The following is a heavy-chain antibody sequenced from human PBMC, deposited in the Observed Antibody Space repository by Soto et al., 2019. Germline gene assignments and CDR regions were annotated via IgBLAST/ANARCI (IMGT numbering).Heavy chain of an antibody. CDR2: GSYDGRNR. V-gene: IGHV3-30*04. CDR1: GFTFSNYA. D-gene: IGHD2-21*01. CDR3: ARDAQPILLVVDHLPHYYYAMDV. J-gene: IGHJ6*02. Sequence: GGSLRLSCAASGFTFSNYATHWGRQAPDKGMEWVAVGSYDGRNRNQAGAVEGRVTISKDTSKNTMYLEMSSLRDEDTAVYYCARDAQPILLVVDHLPHYYYAMDVWGQGTTVTVSS.